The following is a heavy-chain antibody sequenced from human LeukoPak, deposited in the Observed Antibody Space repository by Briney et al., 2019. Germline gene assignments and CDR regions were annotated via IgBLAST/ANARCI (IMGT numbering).Heavy chain of an antibody. CDR1: GYTFKIYT. J-gene: IGHJ4*02. Sequence: GGSLRLSCAAFGYTFKIYTMNWVRQAPGKGLVWVSNINLDGSIIRHADSVKGRFTISRDNAKSTLYLQMNSLRAEDTAVYYCARGLSFGVAYGDYWGQGALVTVSS. CDR2: INLDGSII. CDR3: ARGLSFGVAYGDY. D-gene: IGHD3-3*01. V-gene: IGHV3-74*01.